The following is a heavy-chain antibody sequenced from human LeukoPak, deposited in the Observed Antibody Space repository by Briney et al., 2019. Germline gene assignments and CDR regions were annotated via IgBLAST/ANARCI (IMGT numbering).Heavy chain of an antibody. D-gene: IGHD6-19*01. V-gene: IGHV3-21*04. Sequence: PGGSLRLSCAASGFTFNSYWMAWVRQAPGKGLEWVSSISSSSSYIYYADSVKGRFTISRDNAKNSLYLQMNSLRAEDTAVYYCARDLGVRLTDSSGWPDAFDIWGQGTMVTVSS. CDR3: ARDLGVRLTDSSGWPDAFDI. CDR1: GFTFNSYW. J-gene: IGHJ3*02. CDR2: ISSSSSYI.